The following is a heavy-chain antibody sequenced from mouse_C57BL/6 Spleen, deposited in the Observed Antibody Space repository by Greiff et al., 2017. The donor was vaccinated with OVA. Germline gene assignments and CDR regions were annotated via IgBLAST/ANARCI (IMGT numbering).Heavy chain of an antibody. D-gene: IGHD2-1*01. V-gene: IGHV1-42*01. CDR3: ARGNQYYFDY. J-gene: IGHJ2*01. CDR2: INPSTGGT. Sequence: VQLQQSGPELVKPGASVKISCKASGYSFTGYYMNWVKQSPEKSLEWIGEINPSTGGTTYNQKFKAKATLTVDKSSSTAYMQLKSLTSEDSAVYYCARGNQYYFDYWGQGTTLTVSS. CDR1: GYSFTGYY.